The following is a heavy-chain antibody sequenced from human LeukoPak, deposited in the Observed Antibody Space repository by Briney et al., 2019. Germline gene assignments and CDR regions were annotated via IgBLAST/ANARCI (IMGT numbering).Heavy chain of an antibody. CDR2: ISGSGGNT. CDR1: GFTFSSHG. D-gene: IGHD3-10*01. V-gene: IGHV3-23*01. J-gene: IGHJ4*02. CDR3: AKFYGSGSYYTEYYFDY. Sequence: GGSLRLSCAASGFTFSSHGMNWVRQAPGKGLEWVSGISGSGGNTYYADSVKGRFTISRDNSKNTLYLQMNSLRAEDTAVYYCAKFYGSGSYYTEYYFDYWGQGTLVTVSS.